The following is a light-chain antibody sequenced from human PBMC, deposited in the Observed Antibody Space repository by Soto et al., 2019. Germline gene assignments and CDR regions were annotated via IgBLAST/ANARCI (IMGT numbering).Light chain of an antibody. CDR3: QNYNHWPPEGT. CDR2: DAS. J-gene: IGKJ3*01. Sequence: EIVMTQSPATLSVSPGERATLSCRASLGISTSLAWYQQKPGQAPRLLIYDASTRATGIPARFSGRGSGAEFTLTISSLQSDDFAVYYRQNYNHWPPEGTFGPGTRVHI. V-gene: IGKV3-15*01. CDR1: LGISTS.